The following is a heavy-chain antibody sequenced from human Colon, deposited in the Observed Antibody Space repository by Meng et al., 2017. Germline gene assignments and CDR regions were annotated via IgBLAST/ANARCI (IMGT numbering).Heavy chain of an antibody. Sequence: GESLKISCTASGLTFSSNSMSWVRQAPGKGLEWVSVIYSGGSTYYADSVKGRFTISRDNSENTLYLQMNTLRTEDTAVYYCARGDNHYGYWGQGTLVTVSS. D-gene: IGHD3-10*01. CDR2: IYSGGST. J-gene: IGHJ4*02. CDR3: ARGDNHYGY. CDR1: GLTFSSNS. V-gene: IGHV3-66*02.